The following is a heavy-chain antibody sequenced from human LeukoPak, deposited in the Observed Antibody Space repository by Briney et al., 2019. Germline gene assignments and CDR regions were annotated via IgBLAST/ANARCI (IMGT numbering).Heavy chain of an antibody. CDR2: INPSGGT. Sequence: ASVKVSCKASGYTFTGYYMHWVRQAPGQGLEWMGWINPSGGTNYAQKFQGRVTMTRDTSISTAYMELSSLRSDDTAVYYCARVSQGHSVRGVISDWFDPWGQGTLVTVSS. V-gene: IGHV1-2*02. J-gene: IGHJ5*02. CDR1: GYTFTGYY. D-gene: IGHD3-10*01. CDR3: ARVSQGHSVRGVISDWFDP.